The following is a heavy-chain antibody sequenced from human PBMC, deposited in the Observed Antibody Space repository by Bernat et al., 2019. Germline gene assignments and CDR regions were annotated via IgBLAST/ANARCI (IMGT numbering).Heavy chain of an antibody. CDR1: GFTFSSYD. V-gene: IGHV3-13*04. CDR3: ARGAGDYWYFDL. Sequence: EVQLVESGGGLVQPGGSLRLSCAASGFTFSSYDMHWVRQATGKGLEWVSAIGTAGDTYYPGSVKGRFTISRENAKNSLYLQMNSLRAGDTAVYYCARGAGDYWYFDLWGQGTTVTVSS. J-gene: IGHJ2*01. D-gene: IGHD7-27*01. CDR2: IGTAGDT.